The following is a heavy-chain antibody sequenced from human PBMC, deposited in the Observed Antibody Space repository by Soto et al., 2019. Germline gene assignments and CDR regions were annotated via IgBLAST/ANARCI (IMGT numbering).Heavy chain of an antibody. Sequence: EVQLLESGGGLVQPGGSLILSCAASGFTFSSYAMSWVRQAPGKGLEWVSAISGSGGSTYYADSVKGRFTISRDNSKNTLYLQLNSLIADDTAVYYCAKDLIAVVWYGLDYWGQGPLVTVSS. D-gene: IGHD6-19*01. J-gene: IGHJ4*02. CDR1: GFTFSSYA. CDR3: AKDLIAVVWYGLDY. CDR2: ISGSGGST. V-gene: IGHV3-23*01.